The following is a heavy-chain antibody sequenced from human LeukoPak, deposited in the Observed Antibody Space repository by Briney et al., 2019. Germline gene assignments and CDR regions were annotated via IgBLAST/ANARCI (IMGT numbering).Heavy chain of an antibody. CDR2: ISYDGSNK. Sequence: GGSLRLSCAASGFTFSGYGMHWVRQAPGKGLEWVAVISYDGSNKYYADSVKGRFTISRDNSKNTLYLQMNSLRAEDTAVYYCAKSSYYYDSSGYYNYWGQGTLVTVSS. D-gene: IGHD3-22*01. V-gene: IGHV3-30*18. CDR1: GFTFSGYG. CDR3: AKSSYYYDSSGYYNY. J-gene: IGHJ4*02.